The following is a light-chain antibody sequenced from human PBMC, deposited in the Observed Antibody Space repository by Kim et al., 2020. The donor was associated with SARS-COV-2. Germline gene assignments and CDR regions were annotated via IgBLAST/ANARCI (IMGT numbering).Light chain of an antibody. CDR2: DDS. CDR3: QVWDSSADLWV. V-gene: IGLV3-21*03. Sequence: AQGKTARISCGGSNIGSKSVHWYQQKPGQAPVVVMFDDSDRPSGTPERFSGSNSGNTATLTISRAEAGDEADYYCQVWDSSADLWVFGGGTKLTVL. CDR1: NIGSKS. J-gene: IGLJ3*02.